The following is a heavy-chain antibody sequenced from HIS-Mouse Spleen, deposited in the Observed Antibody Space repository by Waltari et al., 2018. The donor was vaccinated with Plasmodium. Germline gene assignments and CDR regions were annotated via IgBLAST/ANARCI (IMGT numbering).Heavy chain of an antibody. CDR2: ISSSSSYI. D-gene: IGHD1-26*01. V-gene: IGHV3-21*01. J-gene: IGHJ3*02. Sequence: EVQLVESGGGLVKPGGSLRLDCASSGFTFTRYAMPWVRQAPGKGLEWVSSISSSSSYIYYADSVKGRFTISRDNAKNSLYLQMNSLRAEDTAVYYCARVGATDAFDIWGQGTMVTVSS. CDR3: ARVGATDAFDI. CDR1: GFTFTRYA.